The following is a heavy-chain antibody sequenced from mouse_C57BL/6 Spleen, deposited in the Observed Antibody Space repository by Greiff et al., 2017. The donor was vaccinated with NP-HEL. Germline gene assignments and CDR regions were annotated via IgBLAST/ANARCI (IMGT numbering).Heavy chain of an antibody. D-gene: IGHD2-1*01. CDR2: IDPSDSET. CDR1: GYTFTSYW. Sequence: QVQLQQPGAELVRPGSSVKLSCKVSGYTFTSYWMHWVKQRPIQGLEWIGNIDPSDSETHYNQKFKDKATLTVDKSSSTAYMQLSSLTSEDSAVYYCARGGNYPHYYAMDYWGQGTSVTVSS. V-gene: IGHV1-52*01. J-gene: IGHJ4*01. CDR3: ARGGNYPHYYAMDY.